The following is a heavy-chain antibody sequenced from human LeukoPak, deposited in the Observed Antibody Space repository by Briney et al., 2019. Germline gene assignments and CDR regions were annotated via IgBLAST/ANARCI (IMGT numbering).Heavy chain of an antibody. CDR2: ISYDGSNK. CDR3: ARKGYYDSGTFDI. J-gene: IGHJ3*02. V-gene: IGHV3-30*03. CDR1: GFTFSSYG. Sequence: GRSLRLSCAASGFTFSSYGIHWVRQAPGKGLEWVAVISYDGSNKYYADSVKGRFTISRDNSKNTLYLQMNSLRAEDTAVYYCARKGYYDSGTFDIWGQGTMVTVSS. D-gene: IGHD3-22*01.